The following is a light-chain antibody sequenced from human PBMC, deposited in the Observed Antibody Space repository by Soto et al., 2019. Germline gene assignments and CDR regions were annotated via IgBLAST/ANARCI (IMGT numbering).Light chain of an antibody. J-gene: IGKJ3*01. CDR1: QSVSSY. V-gene: IGKV3-11*01. CDR3: QQRSNWLFT. CDR2: DAS. Sequence: EIVLTQSPATLSLSPGERATLSCRASQSVSSYLAWYQRKPGQAPRLLIYDASNRATGIPARFSGSGSGTAFPLTISSLEPEDFAVYYCQQRSNWLFTFGPGTKVDIK.